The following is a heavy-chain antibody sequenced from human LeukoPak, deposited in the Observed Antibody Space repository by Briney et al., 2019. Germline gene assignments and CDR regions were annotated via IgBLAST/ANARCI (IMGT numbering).Heavy chain of an antibody. CDR3: ARVEGTIAAAGTN. CDR1: GSTFSSYS. CDR2: ISSSSSYI. V-gene: IGHV3-21*01. D-gene: IGHD6-13*01. J-gene: IGHJ4*02. Sequence: GGSLRLSCAASGSTFSSYSMNWVRQAPGKGLEWVSSISSSSSYIYYADSVKGRFTISRDNAKNSLYLQMNSLRAEDTAVYYCARVEGTIAAAGTNWGQGTLVTVSS.